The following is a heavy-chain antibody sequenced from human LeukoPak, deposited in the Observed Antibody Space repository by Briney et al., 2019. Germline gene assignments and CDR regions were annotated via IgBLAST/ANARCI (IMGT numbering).Heavy chain of an antibody. J-gene: IGHJ4*02. CDR3: ASGSHGYSSGWYRL. V-gene: IGHV1-69*04. CDR1: GCTFSSYA. D-gene: IGHD6-19*01. CDR2: IIPILGIA. Sequence: SVKVSCKASGCTFSSYAISWVRQAPGQGLEWMGRIIPILGIANYAQKFQGRVTITADKSTSTAYMELSSLRSEDTAVYYCASGSHGYSSGWYRLWGQGTLVTVSS.